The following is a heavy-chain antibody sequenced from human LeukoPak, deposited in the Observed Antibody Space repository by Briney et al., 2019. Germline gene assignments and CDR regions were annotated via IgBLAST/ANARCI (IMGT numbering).Heavy chain of an antibody. D-gene: IGHD6-19*01. J-gene: IGHJ4*02. CDR1: GGSFSGYY. CDR3: ARDSSGWYDY. CDR2: INHSGST. V-gene: IGHV4-34*01. Sequence: SETLSLTCAVYGGSFSGYYWGWIRQPPGKGLEWIGEINHSGSTNYNPSLKSRVTISVDTSKNQFSLKLSSVTAADTAVYYCARDSSGWYDYWGQGTLVTVSS.